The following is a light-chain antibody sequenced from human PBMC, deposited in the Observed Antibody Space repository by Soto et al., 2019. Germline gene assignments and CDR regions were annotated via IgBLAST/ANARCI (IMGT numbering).Light chain of an antibody. CDR1: EDVSDY. CDR3: QLYRNVVLT. J-gene: IGKJ4*01. Sequence: DIKMTQSPSSLSASVGDRVTLTCQASEDVSDYVNWYQQKPWRAPKLLIYDASKWETGVSSRFSGSGSGTHCTFTIRDLQPEDFATDHCQLYRNVVLTFGGGTRVDI. CDR2: DAS. V-gene: IGKV1-33*01.